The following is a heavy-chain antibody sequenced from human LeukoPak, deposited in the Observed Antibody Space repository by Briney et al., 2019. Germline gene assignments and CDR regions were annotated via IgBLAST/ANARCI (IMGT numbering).Heavy chain of an antibody. D-gene: IGHD4-17*01. J-gene: IGHJ4*02. Sequence: GGSLRLSCAASGFTFNNYAMSWVRQAPGKGLEWVSTISGGGGSTYYADSVRGRFTISRDNSKNTLCLQVNSLRAEDTAVYYCAKEHDYGDYVPFDYRGQGTLVTVSS. CDR2: ISGGGGST. CDR1: GFTFNNYA. CDR3: AKEHDYGDYVPFDY. V-gene: IGHV3-23*01.